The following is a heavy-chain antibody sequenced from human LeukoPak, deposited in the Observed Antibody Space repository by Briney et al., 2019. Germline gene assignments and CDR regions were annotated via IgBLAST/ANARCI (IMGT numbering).Heavy chain of an antibody. CDR1: GFTFGDYA. J-gene: IGHJ5*02. CDR3: SRDRAKFYFDSSGYSFDP. Sequence: GGSLRLSCTASGFTFGDYAMSWVRQAPGKGLEWVGFIRSKAYGGTTEYTASVKGRFTISRDDSKSIAYLHMDSLKTEDTAVYYCSRDRAKFYFDSSGYSFDPWGQGTLVTVSS. V-gene: IGHV3-49*04. CDR2: IRSKAYGGTT. D-gene: IGHD3-22*01.